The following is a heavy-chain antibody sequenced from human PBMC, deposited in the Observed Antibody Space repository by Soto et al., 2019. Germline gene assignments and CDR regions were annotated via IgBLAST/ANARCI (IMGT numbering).Heavy chain of an antibody. J-gene: IGHJ4*02. V-gene: IGHV3-13*01. Sequence: EVQLVESGGGLVQPGGSLRLSCAASGFTFSSYDMHWVRQATGKGLEWVSAXXXXXXXXXXGSXKGRFTISRENAKNSXXXXXXXXXXXXXXXXXXXXXXXXXXXDYWGQGTLVTVSS. CDR2: XXXXXXX. CDR1: GFTFSSYD. CDR3: XXXXXXXXXDY.